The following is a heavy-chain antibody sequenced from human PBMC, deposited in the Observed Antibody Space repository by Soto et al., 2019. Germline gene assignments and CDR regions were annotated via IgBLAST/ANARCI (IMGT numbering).Heavy chain of an antibody. CDR1: GFTFSSYG. CDR2: IWYDGSNK. J-gene: IGHJ4*02. CDR3: AREYGANDFWKGDYFDY. D-gene: IGHD3-3*01. Sequence: QVQLVESGGGVVQPGRSLRLSCAASGFTFSSYGMHWVRQAPGKGLEWVAVIWYDGSNKYYADSVKGRFTISRDNSKNTLYLQMNSLRAEDTAVYYCAREYGANDFWKGDYFDYWGQGTLVTVSS. V-gene: IGHV3-33*01.